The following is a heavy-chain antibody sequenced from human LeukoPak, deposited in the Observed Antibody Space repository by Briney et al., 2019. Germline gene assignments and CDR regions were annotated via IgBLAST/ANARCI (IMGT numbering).Heavy chain of an antibody. CDR2: IGGSGGNT. Sequence: PGGSLRLSCAASGFTFNAYAMSWVRQAPGKGLEWVASIGGSGGNTYYAESVKGPFTISRDNSKNTLYLQMNTLKVDDTAIYYYARDRSDYTNASDYWGLGTLVTVSS. V-gene: IGHV3-23*01. J-gene: IGHJ4*02. CDR3: ARDRSDYTNASDY. CDR1: GFTFNAYA. D-gene: IGHD1-26*01.